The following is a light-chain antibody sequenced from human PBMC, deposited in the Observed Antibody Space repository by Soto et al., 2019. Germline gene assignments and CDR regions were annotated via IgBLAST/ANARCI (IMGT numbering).Light chain of an antibody. V-gene: IGKV3-11*01. CDR2: DAS. CDR3: QQRSNWPPYT. Sequence: EIVLTQSPATLYLSPGERATLSCRASQSVSSYLAWYQQKPGQAPRLLIYDASNRATGIPARFSGSGSGTDFTLTISSLEPEDFAVHYCQQRSNWPPYTFGQGTKLEIK. J-gene: IGKJ2*01. CDR1: QSVSSY.